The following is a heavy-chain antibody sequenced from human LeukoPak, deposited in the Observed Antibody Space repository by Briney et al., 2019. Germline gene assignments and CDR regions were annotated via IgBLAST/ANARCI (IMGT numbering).Heavy chain of an antibody. CDR3: ARDRGDGYNYPYYYGMDV. V-gene: IGHV1-69*13. Sequence: SVKVSCKASGGTFSSYAISWVRQAPGQALEWMGGIIPIFGTANYAQKFQGRVTITADESTSTAYMELSSLRSEDTAVYYCARDRGDGYNYPYYYGMDVWGQGTTATVSS. J-gene: IGHJ6*02. D-gene: IGHD5-24*01. CDR1: GGTFSSYA. CDR2: IIPIFGTA.